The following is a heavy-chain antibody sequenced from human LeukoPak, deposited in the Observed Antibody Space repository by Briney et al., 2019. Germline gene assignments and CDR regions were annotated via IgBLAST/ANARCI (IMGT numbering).Heavy chain of an antibody. J-gene: IGHJ4*02. D-gene: IGHD1-26*01. CDR1: GFTFSSYS. CDR2: ISSSSRYT. CDR3: ASGGSYYVGDYFDY. Sequence: GGSLRLSCAASGFTFSSYSMNWVRQAPGKGLEWVSSISSSSRYTYYADSVKGRFTISRDNAKNSLFLQMNSLRAEDTAVYYCASGGSYYVGDYFDYWGQGTLVTVSS. V-gene: IGHV3-21*01.